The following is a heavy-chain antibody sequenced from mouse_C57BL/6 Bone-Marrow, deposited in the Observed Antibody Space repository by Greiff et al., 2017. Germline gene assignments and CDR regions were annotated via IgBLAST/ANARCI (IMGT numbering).Heavy chain of an antibody. Sequence: QVQLQQPGAELVRPGSSVKLSCKASGYTFTSYWMDWVKQRPGQGLEWIGNISPSDSETHYNQKFKDKATLTVDKSSSTAYMQLSSLTSEDSAVYYCARAPGAMDYWGQGTSVTVSS. CDR3: ARAPGAMDY. V-gene: IGHV1-61*01. CDR2: ISPSDSET. CDR1: GYTFTSYW. J-gene: IGHJ4*01.